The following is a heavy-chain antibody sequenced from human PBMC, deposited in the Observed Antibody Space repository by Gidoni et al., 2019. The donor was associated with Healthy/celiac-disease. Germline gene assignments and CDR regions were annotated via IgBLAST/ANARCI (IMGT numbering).Heavy chain of an antibody. V-gene: IGHV5-51*01. Sequence: EVQLVQSGAEVKKPGESLKISCKGSGYSFTSSWIGWVRQMPGKGLEWMGIIYPGDSDTRYSPSFQGQVTISADKSISTAYLQWSSLKASDTAMYYCASRGYSSSRQYYFDYWGQGTLVTVSS. CDR2: IYPGDSDT. J-gene: IGHJ4*02. CDR1: GYSFTSSW. CDR3: ASRGYSSSRQYYFDY. D-gene: IGHD6-13*01.